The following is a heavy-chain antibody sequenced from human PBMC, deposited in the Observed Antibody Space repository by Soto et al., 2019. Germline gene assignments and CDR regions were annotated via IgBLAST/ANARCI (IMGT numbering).Heavy chain of an antibody. CDR3: ARGFTRRAELLH. D-gene: IGHD2-15*01. Sequence: AQTLSVTCAVYGGSFSGYYWSWIRQPPGKGLEWIGEINHSGSTNYNPSLKSRVTISVDTSKNQFSLKLSSVTAADTAVYYCARGFTRRAELLHWGQGTMVTVSS. CDR1: GGSFSGYY. CDR2: INHSGST. J-gene: IGHJ4*02. V-gene: IGHV4-34*01.